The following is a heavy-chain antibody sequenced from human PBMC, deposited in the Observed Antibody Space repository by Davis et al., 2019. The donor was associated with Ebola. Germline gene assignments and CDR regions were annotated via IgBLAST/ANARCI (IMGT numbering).Heavy chain of an antibody. Sequence: AASVKVSCKASGYTFTSYAMHWVRQAPGQRLEWMGRINPNSGGTNYAQKFQGRVTMTRDTSISTAYMELSRLRSDDTAVYYCARLSFGEVGFDYWGQGTMVTVSS. CDR2: INPNSGGT. D-gene: IGHD3-10*01. CDR1: GYTFTSYA. CDR3: ARLSFGEVGFDY. V-gene: IGHV1-2*06. J-gene: IGHJ4*02.